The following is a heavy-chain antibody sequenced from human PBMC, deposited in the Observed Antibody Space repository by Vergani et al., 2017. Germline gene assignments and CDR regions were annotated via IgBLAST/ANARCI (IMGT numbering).Heavy chain of an antibody. CDR1: GFTFSSYE. J-gene: IGHJ6*02. D-gene: IGHD3-3*01. Sequence: EVQLLESGGGLVQPGGSLRLSCAASGFTFSSYEMNWVRQAPGKGLEWVSYISSSGSTIYYADSVKGRFTISRDNAKNSLYLQMNSLRAEDTAVYYCARGNYDFLTRMDVWGQGTTVTVSS. V-gene: IGHV3-48*03. CDR2: ISSSGSTI. CDR3: ARGNYDFLTRMDV.